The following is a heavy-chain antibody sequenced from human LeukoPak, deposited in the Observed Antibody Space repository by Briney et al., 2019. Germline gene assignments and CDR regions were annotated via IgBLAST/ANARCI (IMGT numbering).Heavy chain of an antibody. CDR3: ARDLRGWTYYFDY. D-gene: IGHD5/OR15-5a*01. J-gene: IGHJ4*02. V-gene: IGHV1-18*01. CDR2: ISAYNGNT. Sequence: ASVKVSCKASGYTFTNYGISWVRQAPGQGLEWMGWISAYNGNTNYAQNFQGTVTMTTDTSTSTAYMELRSLRSDDTAVHYCARDLRGWTYYFDYWGQGTLVTVSS. CDR1: GYTFTNYG.